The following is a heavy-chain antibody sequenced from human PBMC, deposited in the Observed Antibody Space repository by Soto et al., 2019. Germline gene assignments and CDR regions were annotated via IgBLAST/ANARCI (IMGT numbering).Heavy chain of an antibody. CDR3: TDGLDV. CDR1: SFTFSNAW. J-gene: IGHJ6*02. Sequence: EVQLVESGGGLVKPGGSLRLSCAASSFTFSNAWMSWVRQAPGKGLEWVARITSKNNGGTTDYAAPVKGRFIISRDDSENTLFLQMNSLKTEDTAVYFCTDGLDVWGQGTTVTVSS. V-gene: IGHV3-15*07. CDR2: ITSKNNGGTT.